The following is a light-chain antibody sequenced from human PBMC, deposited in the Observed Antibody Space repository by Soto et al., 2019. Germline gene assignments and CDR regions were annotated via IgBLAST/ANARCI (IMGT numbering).Light chain of an antibody. CDR3: TSWTTSTTMK. CDR2: DVN. V-gene: IGLV2-14*01. J-gene: IGLJ2*01. Sequence: QSVLTQPASVSGSPGQSITISCTGTSSDVGAYNYVSWYQQHPGKAPKLMIYDVNIRPSGVSNRFSCSKSGNTASLTISGLQAEDEADYYCTSWTTSTTMKFGGGTKVTVL. CDR1: SSDVGAYNY.